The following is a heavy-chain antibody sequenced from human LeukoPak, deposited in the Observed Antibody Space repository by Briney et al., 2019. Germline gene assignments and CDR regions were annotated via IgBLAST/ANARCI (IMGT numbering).Heavy chain of an antibody. V-gene: IGHV3-23*01. Sequence: PGGSLRLSCVVSGFTFSSYSMSWVRQAPGKGLEWVSAISGSGDSTYYADSVKGRFTISRDNSKNTLYLQMNSLRAEDTAVYYCAKDLGSRTHFDYWGQGTLVTVSS. D-gene: IGHD1-26*01. CDR1: GFTFSSYS. J-gene: IGHJ4*02. CDR3: AKDLGSRTHFDY. CDR2: ISGSGDST.